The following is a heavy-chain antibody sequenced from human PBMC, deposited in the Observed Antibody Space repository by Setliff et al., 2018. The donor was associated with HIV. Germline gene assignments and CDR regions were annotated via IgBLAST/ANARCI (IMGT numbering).Heavy chain of an antibody. Sequence: ASVKVSCKVYGYTLSELSIHWVRQAPGKGLEWMGYFDPQDGETVYAQKFQGRVTMTRDPSRSTAYMELRRLRSDDTAVYYCARLPIYDGSSGVFDPWGQGTLVTVSS. CDR2: FDPQDGET. J-gene: IGHJ5*02. V-gene: IGHV1-24*01. CDR1: GYTLSELS. CDR3: ARLPIYDGSSGVFDP. D-gene: IGHD3-22*01.